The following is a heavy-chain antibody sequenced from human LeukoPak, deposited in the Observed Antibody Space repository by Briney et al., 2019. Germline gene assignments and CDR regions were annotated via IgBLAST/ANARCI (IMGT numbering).Heavy chain of an antibody. Sequence: GGSLRLSCAASGVTFSSYHMNWVRQAPRKGLEWVSSISRTTNYTYYTDSVKGRFTISRDNAKNSLYLQMNSLTAEDTAVYYCTRVSYADGGYFDYWGQGTLVTVSS. CDR3: TRVSYADGGYFDY. J-gene: IGHJ4*03. V-gene: IGHV3-21*01. CDR1: GVTFSSYH. CDR2: ISRTTNYT. D-gene: IGHD3-16*01.